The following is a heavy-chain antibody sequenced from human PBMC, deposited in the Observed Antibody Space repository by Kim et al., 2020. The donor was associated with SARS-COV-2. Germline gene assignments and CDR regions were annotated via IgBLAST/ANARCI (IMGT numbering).Heavy chain of an antibody. D-gene: IGHD5-18*01. V-gene: IGHV4-34*01. CDR1: GGSFSGYY. Sequence: SETLSLTCAVYGGSFSGYYWSWIRQPPGKGLEWIGEINHSGSTNYNPSLKSRVTISVDTSKNQFSLKLSSVTAADTAVYYCAREYPRRGYSYGYSRGAWGGMDVWGQGTTVTVSS. CDR2: INHSGST. CDR3: AREYPRRGYSYGYSRGAWGGMDV. J-gene: IGHJ6*02.